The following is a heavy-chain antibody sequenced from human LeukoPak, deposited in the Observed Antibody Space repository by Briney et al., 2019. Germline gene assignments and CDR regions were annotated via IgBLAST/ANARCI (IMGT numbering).Heavy chain of an antibody. CDR2: IYYSGST. CDR1: GGSISSYY. D-gene: IGHD3-10*01. CDR3: ARLVRGTDDAFDI. V-gene: IGHV4-59*08. Sequence: PSETLSLTCTVSGGSISSYYWSWIRQPPGKGLEWIGYIYYSGSTNYNPSLKSRVTISVDTSKNQFSLKLSSVTAADTAVYYCARLVRGTDDAFDIWGQGTMVTVSS. J-gene: IGHJ3*02.